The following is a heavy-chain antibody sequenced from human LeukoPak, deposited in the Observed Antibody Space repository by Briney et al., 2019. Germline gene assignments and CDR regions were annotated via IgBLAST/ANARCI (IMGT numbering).Heavy chain of an antibody. CDR1: GYTFTGYY. J-gene: IGHJ6*02. V-gene: IGHV1-69*13. CDR2: IIPIFGTA. D-gene: IGHD4-17*01. Sequence: GASVKVSCKASGYTFTGYYMHWVRQAPGQGLEWMGGIIPIFGTANYAQKFQGRVTITADESTSTAYMELSSLRSEDTAVYYCARDYGDHKDLFYYYGMDVWGQGTTVTVSS. CDR3: ARDYGDHKDLFYYYGMDV.